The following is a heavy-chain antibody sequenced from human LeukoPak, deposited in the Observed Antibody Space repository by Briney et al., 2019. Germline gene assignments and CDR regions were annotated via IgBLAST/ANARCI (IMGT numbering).Heavy chain of an antibody. V-gene: IGHV3-23*01. D-gene: IGHD5-18*01. Sequence: GGSLRLSCAASGFTFSNYAMTWVRQAPGRGLEWISTITRFTGTTYYADSVKGRFTISRGDSNNTLYLQMNSLRAEDTAVYYCAKEADTAMVTDESFDYWGQGTLVTVSS. CDR2: ITRFTGTT. J-gene: IGHJ4*02. CDR3: AKEADTAMVTDESFDY. CDR1: GFTFSNYA.